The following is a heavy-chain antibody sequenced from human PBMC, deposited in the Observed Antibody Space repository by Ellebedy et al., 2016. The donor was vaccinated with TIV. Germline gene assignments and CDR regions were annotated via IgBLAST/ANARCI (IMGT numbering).Heavy chain of an antibody. D-gene: IGHD3-3*01. CDR1: GYTFTSYA. CDR2: INAGNGNT. V-gene: IGHV1-3*01. CDR3: ARGNEPPRVDYYFWSGGDDAFDI. Sequence: AASVKVSCKASGYTFTSYAMHWVRQAPGQRLEWMGWINAGNGNTKYSQKFQGRVTITRDTSASTAYMELSSLRSEDTAVYYCARGNEPPRVDYYFWSGGDDAFDIWGQGTMVTVSS. J-gene: IGHJ3*02.